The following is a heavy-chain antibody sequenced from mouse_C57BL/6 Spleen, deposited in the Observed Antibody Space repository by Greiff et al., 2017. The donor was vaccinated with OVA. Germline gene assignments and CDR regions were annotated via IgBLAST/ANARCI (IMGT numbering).Heavy chain of an antibody. CDR3: ARSGGSSYRYFDV. J-gene: IGHJ1*03. CDR2: IYPRDGST. V-gene: IGHV1-85*01. CDR1: GYTFTSYD. D-gene: IGHD1-1*01. Sequence: VQLQQSGPELVKPGASVKLSCKASGYTFTSYDINRVKQRPGQGLEWIGWIYPRDGSTKYNEKFKGKATLTVDTSSSTAYMELHSLTSEDSAVYFCARSGGSSYRYFDVWGTGTTVTVSS.